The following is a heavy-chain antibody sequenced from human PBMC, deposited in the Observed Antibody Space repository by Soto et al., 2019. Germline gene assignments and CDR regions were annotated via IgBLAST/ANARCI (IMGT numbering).Heavy chain of an antibody. CDR1: GYSFTNYY. CDR3: ARDGATMGSYYLDY. Sequence: QMQLVQSGAEVKKPGASVKVSCKASGYSFTNYYMHWVRQAPGQGLEWMGIINPSGDTTRYARKFQGRITMTSDTSTSTVYMEVSSLSSEDTAVYYCARDGATMGSYYLDYWGQGTLVTVSS. CDR2: INPSGDTT. J-gene: IGHJ4*02. V-gene: IGHV1-46*01. D-gene: IGHD5-12*01.